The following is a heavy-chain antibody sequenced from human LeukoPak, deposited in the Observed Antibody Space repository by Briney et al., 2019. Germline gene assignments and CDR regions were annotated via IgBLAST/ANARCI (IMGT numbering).Heavy chain of an antibody. CDR3: ARRGDLGRAFDV. J-gene: IGHJ3*01. D-gene: IGHD2-21*02. CDR2: IYYTGST. CDR1: GGSISSSTYY. Sequence: SETLSLTCTASGGSISSSTYYWGWIRQPPGKGLEWIGSIYYTGSTYYNPSLKSRVTISVDTSKNQFSLKLSSVTAADTAVYYCARRGDLGRAFDVWGQGTMVTVSS. V-gene: IGHV4-39*01.